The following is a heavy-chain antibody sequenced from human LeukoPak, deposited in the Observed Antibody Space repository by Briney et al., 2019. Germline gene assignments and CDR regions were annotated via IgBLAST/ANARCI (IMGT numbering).Heavy chain of an antibody. CDR3: AREGYSSSWYYYYYMDV. Sequence: GGSLILSCAASGLTFSSYAMQWVRQAPGKGVEGVAHISYDGSNKYYADSVKGRFTISRDNSKNTLYLQMNSLRAEDTAVYYCAREGYSSSWYYYYYMDVWGKGTTVTVSS. CDR2: ISYDGSNK. D-gene: IGHD6-13*01. J-gene: IGHJ6*03. CDR1: GLTFSSYA. V-gene: IGHV3-30*04.